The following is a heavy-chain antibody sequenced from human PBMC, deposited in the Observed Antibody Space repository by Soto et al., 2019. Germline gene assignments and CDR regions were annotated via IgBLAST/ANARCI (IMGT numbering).Heavy chain of an antibody. CDR3: ARVRDYDFWSGYFDY. V-gene: IGHV4-34*01. Sequence: SETLPLTCAVYGGSFIGYYWSWIRQPPGKGPEWIGEINHSGSTNYNPSLKSRVTISVDTSKNQFSLKLSSVTAADTAVYYCARVRDYDFWSGYFDYWGQGTLVTVSS. CDR2: INHSGST. J-gene: IGHJ4*02. D-gene: IGHD3-3*01. CDR1: GGSFIGYY.